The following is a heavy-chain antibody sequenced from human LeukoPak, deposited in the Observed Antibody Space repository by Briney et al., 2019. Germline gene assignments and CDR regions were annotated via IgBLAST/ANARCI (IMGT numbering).Heavy chain of an antibody. D-gene: IGHD2-15*01. CDR1: GGSFSGYY. J-gene: IGHJ3*02. CDR3: ARSGCSGGSCYSQRGAFDI. Sequence: SETLSLTCAVYGGSFSGYYWSWIRQPPGKGLEWIGEINHSGSTNYNPSLKSRVTISIDTSKNQFSLKLSSVTAADTAVYYCARSGCSGGSCYSQRGAFDIWGQGTMVTVSS. V-gene: IGHV4-34*01. CDR2: INHSGST.